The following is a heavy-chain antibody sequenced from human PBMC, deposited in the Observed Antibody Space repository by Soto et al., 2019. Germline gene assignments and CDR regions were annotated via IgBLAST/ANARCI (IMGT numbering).Heavy chain of an antibody. Sequence: PGESLKISCKGSGYSFTSYWIGWVRQMPGKGLEWMGIIYPGDSDTRYSPSFQGQVTISADKSISTAYLQWSSLKASDTAMHYCARLGSSYDYGMDVWGQGTTVTVSS. CDR1: GYSFTSYW. V-gene: IGHV5-51*01. J-gene: IGHJ6*02. CDR2: IYPGDSDT. CDR3: ARLGSSYDYGMDV. D-gene: IGHD6-13*01.